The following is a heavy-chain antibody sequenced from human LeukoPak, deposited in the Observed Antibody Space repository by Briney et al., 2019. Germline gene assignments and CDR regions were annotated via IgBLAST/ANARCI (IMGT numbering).Heavy chain of an antibody. CDR2: IYYSGST. CDR1: GGSVSSGSYY. V-gene: IGHV4-61*01. J-gene: IGHJ4*02. D-gene: IGHD6-19*01. Sequence: SETLSLTCTVSGGSVSSGSYYWSWIRQPPGKGLEWIGYIYYSGSTNYNPSLKSRVTISVDTSKNQFSLKLSSVTAADTAVYYCARGHPRGWPFDYWGQGTLVTVSS. CDR3: ARGHPRGWPFDY.